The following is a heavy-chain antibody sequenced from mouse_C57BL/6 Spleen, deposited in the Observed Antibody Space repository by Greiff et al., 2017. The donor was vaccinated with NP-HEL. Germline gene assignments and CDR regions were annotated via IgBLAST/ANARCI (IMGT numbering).Heavy chain of an antibody. CDR3: ARDYGSSYYFDY. CDR2: ISSGSSTL. D-gene: IGHD1-1*01. Sequence: EVKVVESGGGLVKPGGSLKLSCAASGFTFSDYGMHWVRQAPEKGLEWVAYISSGSSTLYYADTVKGRFTISRDNAKNTLFLQMTSLRSEDTAMYYCARDYGSSYYFDYWGQGTTLTVSS. CDR1: GFTFSDYG. V-gene: IGHV5-17*01. J-gene: IGHJ2*01.